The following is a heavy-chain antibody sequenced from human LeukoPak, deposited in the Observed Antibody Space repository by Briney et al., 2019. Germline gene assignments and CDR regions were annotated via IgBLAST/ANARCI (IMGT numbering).Heavy chain of an antibody. V-gene: IGHV1-8*01. CDR3: ARIVAGNSYYYYYYMDV. D-gene: IGHD6-19*01. J-gene: IGHJ6*03. Sequence: ASVKVSCKASGYTFTSYDINWVRQATGQGPEWMGWMNPNSGNTGYAQKFQGRVTMTTDTSTSTAYMELRSLRSDDTAVYYCARIVAGNSYYYYYYMDVWGKGTTVTVSS. CDR2: MNPNSGNT. CDR1: GYTFTSYD.